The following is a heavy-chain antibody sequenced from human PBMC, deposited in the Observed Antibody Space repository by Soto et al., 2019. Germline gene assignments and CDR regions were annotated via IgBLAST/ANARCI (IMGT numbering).Heavy chain of an antibody. CDR3: ATRRPAGDFDF. J-gene: IGHJ4*02. Sequence: GASVKVSCKVSGYTLNELSIHWVRQAPGKGLEWMGGFDPEDGETVYAQKFQGRVTMTEDTSTDTANMELSSLTSEDTAVYYCATRRPAGDFDFWGQGSLVTVTS. CDR2: FDPEDGET. V-gene: IGHV1-24*01. D-gene: IGHD3-10*01. CDR1: GYTLNELS.